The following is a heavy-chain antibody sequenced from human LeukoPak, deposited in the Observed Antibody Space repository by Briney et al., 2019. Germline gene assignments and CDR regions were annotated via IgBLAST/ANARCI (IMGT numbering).Heavy chain of an antibody. V-gene: IGHV3-7*03. CDR3: TRNSLDY. CDR1: GFTFSSYW. Sequence: GGSLRLSCAASGFTFSSYWMSWVRQAPGKGLEWVANIGQDGSEKYYVDSVRGRFTITRDNAENSLYLQMNSLRAEDTAVYYCTRNSLDYWGLGTLVTVSS. J-gene: IGHJ4*02. CDR2: IGQDGSEK.